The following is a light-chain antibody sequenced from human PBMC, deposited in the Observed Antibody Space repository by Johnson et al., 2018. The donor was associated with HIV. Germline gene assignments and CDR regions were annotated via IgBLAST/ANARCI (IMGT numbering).Light chain of an antibody. CDR2: DNN. J-gene: IGLJ1*01. CDR3: GTWDSSLSVGV. CDR1: SSNIGNNY. V-gene: IGLV1-51*01. Sequence: QAVLTQPPSVSAAAGQKVTISCSGSSSNIGNNYVSWYQQLPGTAPKLLIYDNNTRPSGIPDRFSGSKSGTSATLGITGLQTGDEADYYCGTWDSSLSVGVFGTGTKVTVL.